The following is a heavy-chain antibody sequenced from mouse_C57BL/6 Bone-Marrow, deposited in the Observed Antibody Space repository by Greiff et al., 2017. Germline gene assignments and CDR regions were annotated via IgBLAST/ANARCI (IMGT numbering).Heavy chain of an antibody. D-gene: IGHD3-3*01. Sequence: EVMLVESGGGLVKPGGSLKLSCAASGFTFSSYAMSWVRQTPEKRLEWVATISDGGSYTYYPDNVKGRFTISRDNAKNNLYLQMSHLKSEDTAMYYCARELELGDYWGQGTTLTVSS. CDR2: ISDGGSYT. CDR1: GFTFSSYA. J-gene: IGHJ2*01. V-gene: IGHV5-4*01. CDR3: ARELELGDY.